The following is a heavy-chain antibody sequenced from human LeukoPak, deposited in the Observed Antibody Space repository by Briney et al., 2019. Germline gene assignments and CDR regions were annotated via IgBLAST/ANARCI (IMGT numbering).Heavy chain of an antibody. D-gene: IGHD3-10*02. CDR3: AELGITMIGGV. V-gene: IGHV3-48*03. J-gene: IGHJ6*04. Sequence: GGSLRLSCAASGFTFSTYEMTWVRQSPGKGLEWVSYISSSGSTIYYADSVKGRFTISRDNAKNSLYLQMNSLRAEDTAVYYCAELGITMIGGVWGKGTTVTISS. CDR1: GFTFSTYE. CDR2: ISSSGSTI.